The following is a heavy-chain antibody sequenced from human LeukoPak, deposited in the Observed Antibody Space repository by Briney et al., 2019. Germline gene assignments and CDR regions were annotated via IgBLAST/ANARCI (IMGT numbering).Heavy chain of an antibody. V-gene: IGHV3-33*01. D-gene: IGHD2-15*01. J-gene: IGHJ5*02. CDR3: ARAGGYCSGGSCYRGYSWFDP. Sequence: GGSLRLSCAASGFTFSSSGMHWVRQAPGKGLEWVAVILYNGSNKYYADSVKGRFTISGDNSKNTLYLQMNSLRVEDTAVYYCARAGGYCSGGSCYRGYSWFDPWGQGTLVTVSS. CDR2: ILYNGSNK. CDR1: GFTFSSSG.